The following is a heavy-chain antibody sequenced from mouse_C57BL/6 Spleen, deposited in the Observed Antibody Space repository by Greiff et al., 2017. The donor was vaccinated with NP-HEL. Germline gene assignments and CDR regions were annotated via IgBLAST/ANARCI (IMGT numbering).Heavy chain of an antibody. Sequence: QVQLQQSGAELVKPGASVKVSCKASGYTFTSYWMHWVKQRPGQGLEWIGRIHPSDSDTNYNQKFKGKATLTVDKSSSTAYMQLSSLTSDDSAVYYCAIEGSSYDYYAMDYWGQGTSVTVSS. J-gene: IGHJ4*01. CDR1: GYTFTSYW. D-gene: IGHD1-1*01. V-gene: IGHV1-74*01. CDR3: AIEGSSYDYYAMDY. CDR2: IHPSDSDT.